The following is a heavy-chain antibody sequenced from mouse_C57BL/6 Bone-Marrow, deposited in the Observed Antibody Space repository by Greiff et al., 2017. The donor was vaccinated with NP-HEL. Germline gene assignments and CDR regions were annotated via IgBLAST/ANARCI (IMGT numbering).Heavy chain of an antibody. CDR3: ARYPSTVVVHWYFDV. Sequence: QVHVKQSGAELARPGASVKMSCKASGYTFTSYTMHWVKQRPGQGLEWIGYINPSSGYTKYNQKFKDKATLTADKSSSTAYMQLSSLTSEDSAVYYCARYPSTVVVHWYFDVWGTGTTVTVSS. CDR2: INPSSGYT. CDR1: GYTFTSYT. J-gene: IGHJ1*03. D-gene: IGHD1-1*01. V-gene: IGHV1-4*01.